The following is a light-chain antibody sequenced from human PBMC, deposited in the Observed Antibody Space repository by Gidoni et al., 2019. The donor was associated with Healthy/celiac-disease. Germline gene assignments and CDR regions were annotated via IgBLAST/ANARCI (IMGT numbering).Light chain of an antibody. CDR2: GKN. CDR3: NSRDSSGNHYV. Sequence: ITCQGDSLRSYYASWYQQKPGQAPVLVIYGKNNRPSGIPDRFSGSSSGNTASLTITGAQAEDEADYYRNSRDSSGNHYVFGTGTKVTVL. CDR1: SLRSYY. J-gene: IGLJ1*01. V-gene: IGLV3-19*01.